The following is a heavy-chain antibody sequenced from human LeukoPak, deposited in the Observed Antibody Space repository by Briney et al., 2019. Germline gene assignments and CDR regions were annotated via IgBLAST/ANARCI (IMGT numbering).Heavy chain of an antibody. Sequence: ASVKVSCKASGYTFTGYYMHWVRQAPGQGPEWMGWINPNSGGTNYAQKFQGWVTTTRDTSISTAYMELSRLRSDDTAVYYCATHSSSWDPSHSYYYYGMDVWGQGTTVTVSS. CDR3: ATHSSSWDPSHSYYYYGMDV. CDR2: INPNSGGT. D-gene: IGHD6-13*01. J-gene: IGHJ6*02. CDR1: GYTFTGYY. V-gene: IGHV1-2*04.